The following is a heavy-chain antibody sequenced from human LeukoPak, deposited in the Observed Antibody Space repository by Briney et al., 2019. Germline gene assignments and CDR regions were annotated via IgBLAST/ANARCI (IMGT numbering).Heavy chain of an antibody. D-gene: IGHD5-12*01. CDR1: GYTFINYA. CDR2: INTDNGNT. Sequence: ASVKVSCKASGYTFINYAIHWVRQAPGQGLEWMGWINTDNGNTKYSQKFQDRVTVTRDTSASTAYLELSSLRSEDTSVYYCARGLGLRDAFDIWGQGTMVTVSS. V-gene: IGHV1-3*04. CDR3: ARGLGLRDAFDI. J-gene: IGHJ3*02.